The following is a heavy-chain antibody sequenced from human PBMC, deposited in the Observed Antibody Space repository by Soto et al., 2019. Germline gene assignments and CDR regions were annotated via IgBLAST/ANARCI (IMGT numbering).Heavy chain of an antibody. CDR3: ARDPCIGGSCYYNWFDP. CDR1: GYTFTSYS. J-gene: IGHJ5*02. CDR2: INDGNGDT. V-gene: IGHV1-3*01. D-gene: IGHD2-15*01. Sequence: QVQLVQSGAEVKKPGASVKVSCKASGYTFTSYSMHWVRQAPGQRLEWMGWINDGNGDTKYSQKFQGRVTITRDTSASTAYMELSSLRSEDTAVYYCARDPCIGGSCYYNWFDPWGQGTLVTVSS.